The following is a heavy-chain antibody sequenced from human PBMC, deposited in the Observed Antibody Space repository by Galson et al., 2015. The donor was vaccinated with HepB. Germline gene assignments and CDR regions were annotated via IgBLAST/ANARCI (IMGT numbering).Heavy chain of an antibody. Sequence: SVKVSCKASGYTFTSYGISWVRQAPGQGLEWMGWISAYNGNTNYAQKLQGRVTMTTDTSTSTAYMELRSLRSDDTAVYYCARSLRYFDWVGNDYWGQGTLVTVSS. CDR3: ARSLRYFDWVGNDY. J-gene: IGHJ4*02. CDR1: GYTFTSYG. V-gene: IGHV1-18*01. D-gene: IGHD3-9*01. CDR2: ISAYNGNT.